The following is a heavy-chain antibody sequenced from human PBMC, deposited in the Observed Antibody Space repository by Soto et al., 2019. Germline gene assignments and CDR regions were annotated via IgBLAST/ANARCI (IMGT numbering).Heavy chain of an antibody. CDR1: GFTFSSSA. V-gene: IGHV3-23*01. D-gene: IGHD2-2*01. Sequence: GGSLRLSCAASGFTFSSSAMNWVRQAPGKGLEWVSAISGSGGSTYYADSVKGRFTISRDNSKNTLYLQMNSLRAEDTAVYYCAKDYCSSTACWQYFDYWGQGILVTVSS. CDR2: ISGSGGST. CDR3: AKDYCSSTACWQYFDY. J-gene: IGHJ4*02.